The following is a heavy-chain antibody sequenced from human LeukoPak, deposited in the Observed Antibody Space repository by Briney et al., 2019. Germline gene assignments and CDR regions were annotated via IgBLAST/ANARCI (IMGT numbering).Heavy chain of an antibody. CDR3: ASLSN. D-gene: IGHD2/OR15-2a*01. CDR2: ISYDGSNK. CDR1: GFTFSSYA. V-gene: IGHV3-30-3*01. Sequence: QPGRSLRLSCAASGFTFSSYAMHWVRQAPGKGLEWVAVISYDGSNKYYADSVKGRFTISRDDSKNTLYLQMNSLRAEDTAVYYCASLSNWGQGTLVTVSS. J-gene: IGHJ4*02.